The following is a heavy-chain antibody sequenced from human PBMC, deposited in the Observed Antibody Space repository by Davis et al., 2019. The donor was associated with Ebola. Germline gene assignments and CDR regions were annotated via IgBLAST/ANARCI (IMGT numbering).Heavy chain of an antibody. J-gene: IGHJ4*02. D-gene: IGHD5-18*01. CDR1: GGSISFYY. CDR3: ARANTGMVPPEIDS. CDR2: IFYNGIT. Sequence: MPSETLSLTCNVSGGSISFYYWNWIRQAPGKGLEWIGDIFYNGITNYNPSLKSRLTISIDTSTNQFSLKLSSVTAADTAMYYCARANTGMVPPEIDSWGQGTKVTVSS. V-gene: IGHV4-59*01.